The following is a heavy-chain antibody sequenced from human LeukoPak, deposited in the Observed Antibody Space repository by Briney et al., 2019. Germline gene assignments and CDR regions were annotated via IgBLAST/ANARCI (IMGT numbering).Heavy chain of an antibody. J-gene: IGHJ3*02. CDR2: IYYSGST. D-gene: IGHD6-19*01. Sequence: SETLSLTCTVSGGSISSSSYYWGWIRQPPGKGLEWIGSIYYSGSTYYNPSLKSRVTISVDTSKYQFSLKLSSVTAADTAVYYCARPTRSSSGWRDDAFDIWGQGTMVTVSS. V-gene: IGHV4-39*01. CDR1: GGSISSSSYY. CDR3: ARPTRSSSGWRDDAFDI.